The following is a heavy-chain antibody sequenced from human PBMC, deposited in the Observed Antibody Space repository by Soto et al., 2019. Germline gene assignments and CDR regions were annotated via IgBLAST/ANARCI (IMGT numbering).Heavy chain of an antibody. Sequence: SETLSLTCTVSGGFISSYYWSWIRQPPGKGLEWIGYIYYSGSTNYNPSLKSRVTISVDKSKNQFSLKLSSVTAADTAVYYCAPPGSTLVSCGQGSL. CDR1: GGFISSYY. CDR3: APPGSTLVS. CDR2: IYYSGST. J-gene: IGHJ4*02. V-gene: IGHV4-59*01.